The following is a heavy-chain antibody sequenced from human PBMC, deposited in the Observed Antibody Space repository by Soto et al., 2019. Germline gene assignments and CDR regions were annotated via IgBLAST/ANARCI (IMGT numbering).Heavy chain of an antibody. Sequence: QVQLVQSGAEVKKPGSSVKVSCKASGGTFSSYAISWVRQAPGQGLEWMGGLIPIFGTANYAQKFQGRVTITADESTSTAYMELSSLRSEDTAVYYCARAGCSSTSCYHNWFDPWGQGTLVTVSS. D-gene: IGHD2-2*01. CDR3: ARAGCSSTSCYHNWFDP. J-gene: IGHJ5*02. CDR2: LIPIFGTA. V-gene: IGHV1-69*01. CDR1: GGTFSSYA.